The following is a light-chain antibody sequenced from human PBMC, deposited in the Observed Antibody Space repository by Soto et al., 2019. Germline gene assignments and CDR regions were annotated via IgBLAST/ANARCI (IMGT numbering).Light chain of an antibody. V-gene: IGLV2-14*01. CDR2: EVT. CDR3: SPYTRNTALV. CDR1: SIDIGPYDY. Sequence: QSVLTQPASVSGSPGQSITISCTGTSIDIGPYDYVSWYQQHPGKAPKLMIYEVTNRPSGVSHRFSGSKSGSTASLTISGLQAEDEADYYCSPYTRNTALVFGPGTKVIVL. J-gene: IGLJ1*01.